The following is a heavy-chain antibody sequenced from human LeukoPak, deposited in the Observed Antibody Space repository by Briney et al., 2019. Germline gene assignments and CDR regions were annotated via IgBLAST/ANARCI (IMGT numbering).Heavy chain of an antibody. Sequence: GGSLRLSCAASGFTFSSYWMHWVRQAPGKGLVWVSRINSDGSSTSYADSVKGRFTISSDNAKNTLYLQMNSLRAEDTAVYDCARVARRGSGSYYYYYYYMDVWGKGTTVTISS. CDR1: GFTFSSYW. CDR2: INSDGSST. CDR3: ARVARRGSGSYYYYYYYMDV. D-gene: IGHD3-10*01. J-gene: IGHJ6*03. V-gene: IGHV3-74*01.